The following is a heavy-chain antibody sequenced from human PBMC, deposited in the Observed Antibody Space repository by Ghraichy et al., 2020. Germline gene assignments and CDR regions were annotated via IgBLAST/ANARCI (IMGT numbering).Heavy chain of an antibody. Sequence: SETLSLTCAVSGGSVGSGGYYWSWIRQPPGKGLEWIGYIYYSGSTDYNPSLKSRVTISVDTSKNQFSLKVNSVTAADTAVYYCARALPATHRGDYYYYYMDVWGKGTTVTVSS. CDR1: GGSVGSGGYY. V-gene: IGHV4-61*08. J-gene: IGHJ6*03. D-gene: IGHD2-15*01. CDR2: IYYSGST. CDR3: ARALPATHRGDYYYYYMDV.